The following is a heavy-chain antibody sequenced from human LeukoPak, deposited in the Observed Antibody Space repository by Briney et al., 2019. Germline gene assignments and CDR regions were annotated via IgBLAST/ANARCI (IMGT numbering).Heavy chain of an antibody. D-gene: IGHD4-11*01. Sequence: SETLSLTCTVSGGSVRTYYWSWIRQSPGKGLEWIGYIYSGSTNYNPSLKSRVTIPVDASKNQCSLKLRSVTAADTAVYFCAGAHSNSFYFDFWGQGTLVSVSS. CDR1: GGSVRTYY. J-gene: IGHJ4*02. V-gene: IGHV4-59*02. CDR2: IYSGST. CDR3: AGAHSNSFYFDF.